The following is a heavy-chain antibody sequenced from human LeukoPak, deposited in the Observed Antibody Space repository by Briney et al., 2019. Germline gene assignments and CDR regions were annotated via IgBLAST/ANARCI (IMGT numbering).Heavy chain of an antibody. CDR3: AKRHYGSGSYNNPAPFDY. V-gene: IGHV3-23*01. CDR2: ISGGGVT. Sequence: PGRSLRLSCAASGFTFSTYAMSWVRQAPGRGLEWVSGISGGGVTYYADSVKGRFIISRDNSKNTLYLQMNSLRAEDTAVYYCAKRHYGSGSYNNPAPFDYWGQGTLVTVSS. J-gene: IGHJ4*02. CDR1: GFTFSTYA. D-gene: IGHD3-10*01.